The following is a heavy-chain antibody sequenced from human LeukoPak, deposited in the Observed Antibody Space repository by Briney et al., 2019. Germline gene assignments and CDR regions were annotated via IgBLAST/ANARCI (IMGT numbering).Heavy chain of an antibody. V-gene: IGHV3-23*01. Sequence: GGSLRLSCAASGFTFSSYAMSWVRQAPGKGLEWVSAISGSGGSTYYADSVKGRFTISRDNSKNTLYLQMNSLRAEDTAVYYCAKDPRDSGSYYGDYWGQGTLVTVSS. CDR1: GFTFSSYA. CDR2: ISGSGGST. CDR3: AKDPRDSGSYYGDY. D-gene: IGHD1-26*01. J-gene: IGHJ4*02.